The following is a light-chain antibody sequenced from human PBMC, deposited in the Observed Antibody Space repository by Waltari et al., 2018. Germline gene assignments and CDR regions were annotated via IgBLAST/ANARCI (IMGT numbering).Light chain of an antibody. V-gene: IGLV6-57*03. CDR3: QSYDRSTVI. Sequence: NFILTQPHSVSESPGKTITISCTRSRGSIASNYVPWYRQRPGSAPTTLINEDKQRASGVPYRFSGSIDYSSNSAFLTISTLKTEDEADYYCQSYDRSTVIFGGGTKLTVL. CDR1: RGSIASNY. J-gene: IGLJ2*01. CDR2: EDK.